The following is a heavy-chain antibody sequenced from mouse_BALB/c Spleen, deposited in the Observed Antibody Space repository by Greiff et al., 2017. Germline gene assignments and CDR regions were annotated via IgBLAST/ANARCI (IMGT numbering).Heavy chain of an antibody. D-gene: IGHD2-10*01. Sequence: DVKLVESGGGLVQPGGSLKLSCAASGFTFSSYTMSWVRQTPEKRLEWVAYISNGGGSTYYPDTVKGRFTISRDNAKNTLYLQMSSLKSEDTAMYYCARHASYGGAMDYWGQGTSVTVSS. V-gene: IGHV5-12-2*01. CDR1: GFTFSSYT. J-gene: IGHJ4*01. CDR3: ARHASYGGAMDY. CDR2: ISNGGGST.